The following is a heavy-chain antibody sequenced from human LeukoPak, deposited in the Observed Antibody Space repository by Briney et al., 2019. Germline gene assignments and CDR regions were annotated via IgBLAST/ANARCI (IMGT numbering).Heavy chain of an antibody. CDR1: GFTFSIYG. Sequence: GGSLRLSCAASGFTFSIYGMSWVRQAPGKGREWVSAISGSGGRTYSADSMKGRFTISRDNSKNTLYLQMNSLRVEDTAVYYCARDMMGATLYFDSWGQGTLVTVSS. CDR3: ARDMMGATLYFDS. CDR2: ISGSGGRT. V-gene: IGHV3-23*01. J-gene: IGHJ4*02. D-gene: IGHD1-26*01.